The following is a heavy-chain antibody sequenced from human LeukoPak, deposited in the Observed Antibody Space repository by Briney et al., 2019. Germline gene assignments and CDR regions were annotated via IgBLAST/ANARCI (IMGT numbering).Heavy chain of an antibody. CDR1: GGSISSGSYY. CDR2: IYTSGST. V-gene: IGHV4-61*02. J-gene: IGHJ3*02. Sequence: SQTLSLTXTVSGGSISSGSYYWSWIGQPAGKGLEWIGRIYTSGSTNYNPSLKSRVTISVDTSKNQFSLKLSSVTAADTAVYYCARQGSSSWYKAFDIWGQGTMVTVSS. CDR3: ARQGSSSWYKAFDI. D-gene: IGHD6-13*01.